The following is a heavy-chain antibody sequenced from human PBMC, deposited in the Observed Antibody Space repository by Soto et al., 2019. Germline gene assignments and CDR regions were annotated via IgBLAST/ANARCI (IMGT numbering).Heavy chain of an antibody. CDR3: ARYNSYAIDY. Sequence: PSETLSLTCTVSGTSIISYYLSWIRQPPGKGLEWIANIHYSGTTNYNPSLASRVTLSVDTSKNQFSLKMTSVTAADRAMYFCARYNSYAIDYWGRGTLVTVSS. CDR1: GTSIISYY. CDR2: IHYSGTT. D-gene: IGHD2-8*01. J-gene: IGHJ4*02. V-gene: IGHV4-59*01.